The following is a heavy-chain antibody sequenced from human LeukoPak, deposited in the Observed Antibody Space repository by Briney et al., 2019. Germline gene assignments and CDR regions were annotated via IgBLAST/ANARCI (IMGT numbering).Heavy chain of an antibody. CDR2: IYSGGST. V-gene: IGHV3-53*01. D-gene: IGHD3-22*01. Sequence: GGSLRLSCAASGFTVSSNYMSWVRQAPGKGLEWVSVIYSGGSTYYADSVKGRFTISRDNSKNTLYLQMNSLRAEDTAVYYCARDGGTYCYDSSGYYPQGYFDYWGQGTLVTVSS. CDR3: ARDGGTYCYDSSGYYPQGYFDY. J-gene: IGHJ4*02. CDR1: GFTVSSNY.